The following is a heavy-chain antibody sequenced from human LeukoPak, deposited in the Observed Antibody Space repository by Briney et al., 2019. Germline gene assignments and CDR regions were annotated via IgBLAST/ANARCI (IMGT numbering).Heavy chain of an antibody. CDR2: IYSGGST. D-gene: IGHD4-17*01. Sequence: PGGSLRLSCAASGFTVSSNYMSWVRQAPGKGLEWVSVIYSGGSTYYADSVKGRFTISRDNAKNSLYLRMNSLRAEDTAVYYCARDSHYDYGDYIFDYWGQGTLVTVSS. CDR3: ARDSHYDYGDYIFDY. CDR1: GFTVSSNY. J-gene: IGHJ4*02. V-gene: IGHV3-53*01.